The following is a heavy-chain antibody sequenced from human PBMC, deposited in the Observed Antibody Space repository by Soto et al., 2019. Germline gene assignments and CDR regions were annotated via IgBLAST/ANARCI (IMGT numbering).Heavy chain of an antibody. J-gene: IGHJ3*01. D-gene: IGHD2-15*01. CDR3: ARGGAFDV. Sequence: EVQLVQSGAEVKKPGESLKISCKGSGYSFASSWIAWVRQMPGKGLELMGIIFPGDSDTRYSPSFKGQVTISADKSKRIAYVQWSSLKASDTAMYYCARGGAFDVWGQGTMVTVSS. CDR1: GYSFASSW. V-gene: IGHV5-51*01. CDR2: IFPGDSDT.